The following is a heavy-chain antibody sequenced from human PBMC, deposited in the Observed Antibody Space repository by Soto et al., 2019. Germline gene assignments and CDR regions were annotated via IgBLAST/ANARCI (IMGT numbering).Heavy chain of an antibody. D-gene: IGHD3-3*01. Sequence: QLQLQESGPGLVKPSETLSLTCTVSGGSISSSSYFWGWIRQPPGKGLEWIGSIYYSGSTYYNPSLKSRVTISVDTSKNQFSLKLSSVTAADTAVYYCAIGTSLWSGYRYGMDVWGQGTTVTVSS. CDR2: IYYSGST. V-gene: IGHV4-39*01. J-gene: IGHJ6*02. CDR1: GGSISSSSYF. CDR3: AIGTSLWSGYRYGMDV.